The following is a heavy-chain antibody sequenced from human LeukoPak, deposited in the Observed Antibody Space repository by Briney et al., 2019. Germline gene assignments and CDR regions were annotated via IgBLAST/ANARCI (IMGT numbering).Heavy chain of an antibody. D-gene: IGHD2-8*01. CDR1: GYSISSDYY. V-gene: IGHV4-38-2*01. Sequence: PSETLYLTCGVAGYSISSDYYWGWIRQPPGKGLEWIGNIYHSGSTYYNPSLESRATISIDTSKNQFTLKLSSVTAADTAVYYCARLFLMGSTPHYFDYWGQGTLVTVSS. J-gene: IGHJ4*02. CDR3: ARLFLMGSTPHYFDY. CDR2: IYHSGST.